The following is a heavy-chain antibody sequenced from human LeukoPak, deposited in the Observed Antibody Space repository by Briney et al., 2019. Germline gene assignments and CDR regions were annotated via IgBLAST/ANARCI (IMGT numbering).Heavy chain of an antibody. CDR3: AREGLRYFDWLSKYWSHDAFDI. V-gene: IGHV1-69*01. J-gene: IGHJ3*02. CDR2: IIPIFGTA. Sequence: ASVKVSCKASGGTFSSYAISWVRQAPGQGLEWMGGIIPIFGTANYAQKFQGRVTITADESTSTAYMELSSLRSEDTVVYYCAREGLRYFDWLSKYWSHDAFDIWGQGTMVTVSS. CDR1: GGTFSSYA. D-gene: IGHD3-9*01.